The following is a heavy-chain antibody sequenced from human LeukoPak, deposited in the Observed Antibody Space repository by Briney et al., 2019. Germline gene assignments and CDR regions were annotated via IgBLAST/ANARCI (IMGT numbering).Heavy chain of an antibody. Sequence: SQTLSLTYTVSGGSISSGGYYWSWIRQHPGKGLEWIGYIYYSGSTYYNPSLKSRVTISVDTSKNQFSLKLSSVTAADTAVYYCARMLRTGLFVGSDAFDIWGQGTMVTVSS. CDR2: IYYSGST. CDR3: ARMLRTGLFVGSDAFDI. J-gene: IGHJ3*02. D-gene: IGHD3-22*01. V-gene: IGHV4-31*03. CDR1: GGSISSGGYY.